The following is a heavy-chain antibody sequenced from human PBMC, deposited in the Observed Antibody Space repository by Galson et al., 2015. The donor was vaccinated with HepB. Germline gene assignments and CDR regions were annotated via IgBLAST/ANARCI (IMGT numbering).Heavy chain of an antibody. CDR1: SYF. CDR2: INPSGGST. CDR3: ARSKGTMIVVPFDY. J-gene: IGHJ4*02. D-gene: IGHD3-22*01. V-gene: IGHV1-46*04. Sequence: SYFGQWLREAPGQGLEWMGIINPSGGSTSYAQKLQGRVTMTRDTSTSTVHMELNSLRSEDTAVYYCARSKGTMIVVPFDYWGQGTLVTVSS.